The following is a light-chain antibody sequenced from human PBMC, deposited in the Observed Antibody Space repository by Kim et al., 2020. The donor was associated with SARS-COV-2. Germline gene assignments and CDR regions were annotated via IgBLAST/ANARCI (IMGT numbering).Light chain of an antibody. CDR1: QSISTY. V-gene: IGKV1-39*01. CDR3: QQSYSTPRA. J-gene: IGKJ2*01. CDR2: AAS. Sequence: DIQMTQSPSSLSASVGDRVTITCRASQSISTYLNWYQQKPGEAPNVLIYAASSLQSGVPSRFSGSGSGTDFTLTISSLQPEDFATYYCQQSYSTPRAFGQGTKLEIK.